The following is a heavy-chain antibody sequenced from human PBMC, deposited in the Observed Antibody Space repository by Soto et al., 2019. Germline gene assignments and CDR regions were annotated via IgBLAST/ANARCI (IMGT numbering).Heavy chain of an antibody. D-gene: IGHD6-6*01. CDR2: ISGSGGNT. CDR1: GFTCSSYA. J-gene: IGHJ4*02. V-gene: IGHV3-23*01. Sequence: EVQLLESGGGLVQPGGSLRLSCAASGFTCSSYAMSWVRQAPSKGLEWVSAISGSGGNTYYADSVKGRFTISRDNSKNTLYLQMNSLRAEDTAVYYCAKSLVARPYDYWGQGTLDTVSS. CDR3: AKSLVARPYDY.